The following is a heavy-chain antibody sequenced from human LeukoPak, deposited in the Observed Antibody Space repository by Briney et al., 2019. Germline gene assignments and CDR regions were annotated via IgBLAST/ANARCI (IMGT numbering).Heavy chain of an antibody. CDR3: AKGPNPYCSGGSCYFDY. J-gene: IGHJ4*02. CDR1: GFTFSSYA. Sequence: GGPLRLSCAASGFTFSSYAMSWVRQAPGKGLEWVSAISGSGGSTYYADSVKGRFTISRDNSKNTLYLQMNSLRAEDTAVYYCAKGPNPYCSGGSCYFDYWGQGTLVTVSS. V-gene: IGHV3-23*01. D-gene: IGHD2-15*01. CDR2: ISGSGGST.